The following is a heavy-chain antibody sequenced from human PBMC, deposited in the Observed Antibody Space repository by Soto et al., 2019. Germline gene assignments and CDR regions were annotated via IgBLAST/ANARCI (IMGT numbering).Heavy chain of an antibody. Sequence: SETLSHTCTVSGGSSISYYWSWIRQPPGKGLEWIGYIYYSGSTNYNPPLKSRVTISVDTSKNQFSLKLSSVTAADTAVYYCARRYGGTFDYWGQGTLVTVSS. CDR3: ARRYGGTFDY. J-gene: IGHJ4*02. V-gene: IGHV4-59*08. D-gene: IGHD2-15*01. CDR2: IYYSGST. CDR1: GGSSISYY.